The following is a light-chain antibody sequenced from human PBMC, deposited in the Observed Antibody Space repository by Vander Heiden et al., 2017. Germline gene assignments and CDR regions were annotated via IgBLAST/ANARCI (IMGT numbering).Light chain of an antibody. CDR2: DVS. V-gene: IGLV2-14*01. J-gene: IGLJ2*01. Sequence: QSARTQPASVSGSPGQTITISCTGTSSDVGGYNYFSWYQQHPGKAPKLMIYDVSNRPSGVSNRFSGSKSGNTASLTISGLQAEDEADYYCSSYTSSSSVVFGGGTKLTVL. CDR3: SSYTSSSSVV. CDR1: SSDVGGYNY.